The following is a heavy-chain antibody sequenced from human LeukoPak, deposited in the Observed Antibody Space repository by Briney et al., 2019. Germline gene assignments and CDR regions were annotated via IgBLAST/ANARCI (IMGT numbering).Heavy chain of an antibody. D-gene: IGHD6-19*01. V-gene: IGHV3-30*18. CDR1: GFTFSSYA. Sequence: GGSLRLSCAASGFTFSSYAMSWVRQAPGKGLEWVSVISSDGRITYYADSVKGRFTISRDNSKSTMYVQMNSLRTEDTAVYYCTKEGAVTGSMWFDHWGQGTLVTVSS. J-gene: IGHJ5*02. CDR2: ISSDGRIT. CDR3: TKEGAVTGSMWFDH.